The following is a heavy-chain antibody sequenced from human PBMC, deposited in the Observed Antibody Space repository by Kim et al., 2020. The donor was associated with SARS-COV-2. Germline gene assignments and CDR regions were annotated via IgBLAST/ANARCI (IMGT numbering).Heavy chain of an antibody. CDR2: ISWNSGSI. Sequence: GGSLRLSCAASGFTFGDYAMHWVRQAPGKGLEWVSGISWNSGSIGYADSVKGRFTISRDNAKNSLYLQMNSLRAEDTALYYCAKDTTPLRGSDAFDIWGQGTMVTFSS. V-gene: IGHV3-9*01. CDR1: GFTFGDYA. J-gene: IGHJ3*02. D-gene: IGHD3-16*01. CDR3: AKDTTPLRGSDAFDI.